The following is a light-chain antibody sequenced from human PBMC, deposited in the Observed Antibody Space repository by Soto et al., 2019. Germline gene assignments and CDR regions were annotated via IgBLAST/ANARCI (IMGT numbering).Light chain of an antibody. V-gene: IGKV1-27*01. CDR2: AAS. CDR3: QKYNCVPLT. Sequence: DGKVTRSPSSLYASIGDRVTITCRASQGISNFLAWYQQKPGKVPKLLIYAASTLQSGVPSRFSGSGSRTEFSLTISILQPEDVATYYCQKYNCVPLTFCGGTKVDI. J-gene: IGKJ4*01. CDR1: QGISNF.